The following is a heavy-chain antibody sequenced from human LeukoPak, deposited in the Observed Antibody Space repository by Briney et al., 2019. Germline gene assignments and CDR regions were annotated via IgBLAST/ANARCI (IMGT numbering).Heavy chain of an antibody. CDR3: ARDGRYCSGGSCYSWIGYYFDY. CDR2: ISSSSTI. CDR1: GFTFSSYS. J-gene: IGHJ4*02. Sequence: GGSLRLSCAASGFTFSSYSMNWVRQAPGKGLEWVSYISSSSTIYYADSVKGRFTISRDNAKNSLYLQMNSLRAEDTAVYYCARDGRYCSGGSCYSWIGYYFDYWGQGTLVTVSS. V-gene: IGHV3-48*01. D-gene: IGHD2-15*01.